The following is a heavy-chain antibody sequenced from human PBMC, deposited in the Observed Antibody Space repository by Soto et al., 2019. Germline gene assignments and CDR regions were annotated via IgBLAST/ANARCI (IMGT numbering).Heavy chain of an antibody. D-gene: IGHD3-3*01. V-gene: IGHV4-59*01. CDR1: GGSISSYY. Sequence: PSETLSLTCTVSGGSISSYYWSWIRQPPGKGLEWIGYIYYSGSTNCNPSLKSRVTISVDTSKNQFSLKLSSVTAADTAVYYCARVRILYYDFWSGYEQNWFDPWGQGTLVTVSS. J-gene: IGHJ5*02. CDR2: IYYSGST. CDR3: ARVRILYYDFWSGYEQNWFDP.